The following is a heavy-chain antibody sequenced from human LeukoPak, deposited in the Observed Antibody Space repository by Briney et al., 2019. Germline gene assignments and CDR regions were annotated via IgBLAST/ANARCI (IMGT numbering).Heavy chain of an antibody. CDR3: AKDDYSYEDFYSGTNWFDP. CDR2: VSGSGRRT. J-gene: IGHJ5*02. D-gene: IGHD3-3*01. CDR1: GFNFSNYA. Sequence: GGSLRLSCSGYGFNFSNYAMSWVRQAPGMGLEWVSGVSGSGRRTFYVDSVKGRFTISRVNSKNTLYLQMNSLRAEDTAVYYCAKDDYSYEDFYSGTNWFDPWGQGTLVTVSS. V-gene: IGHV3-23*01.